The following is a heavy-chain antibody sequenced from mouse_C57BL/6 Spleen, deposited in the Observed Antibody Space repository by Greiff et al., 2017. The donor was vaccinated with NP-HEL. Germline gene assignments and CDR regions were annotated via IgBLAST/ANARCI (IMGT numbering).Heavy chain of an antibody. V-gene: IGHV1-15*01. Sequence: SGAELVRPGASVTLSCKASGYTFTDYEMHWVKQTPVHGLEWIGAIDPETGGTAYNQKFKGKAILTADKSSSTAYMELRSLTSEDSAVYYCTRGPFDYWGQGTTLTVSS. J-gene: IGHJ2*01. CDR2: IDPETGGT. CDR1: GYTFTDYE. CDR3: TRGPFDY.